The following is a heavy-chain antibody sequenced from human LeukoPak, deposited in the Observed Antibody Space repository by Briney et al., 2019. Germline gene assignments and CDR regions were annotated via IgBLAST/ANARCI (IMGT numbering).Heavy chain of an antibody. CDR2: IYYSGST. Sequence: PSETLSLTCPVSNGSITNYYWSWIRPPPGKGLEWIGYIYYSGSTNYNPSLKSRVTISVDTSKNQFSLRLTSVSAADTAVYYCARGFGYSYGRGYDYWGQGTLVTVSS. D-gene: IGHD5-18*01. CDR1: NGSITNYY. V-gene: IGHV4-59*01. CDR3: ARGFGYSYGRGYDY. J-gene: IGHJ4*02.